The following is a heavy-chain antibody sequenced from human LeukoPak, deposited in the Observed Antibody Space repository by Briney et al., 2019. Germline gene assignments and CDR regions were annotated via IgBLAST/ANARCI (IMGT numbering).Heavy chain of an antibody. D-gene: IGHD3-16*01. CDR2: IILLFGTA. J-gene: IGHJ5*02. CDR3: ARDRYDYPWDP. Sequence: ASVKVSCKASGGTFSRYAISWLRQAPGHGLEWMGKIILLFGTAKYAQEFQGRVTITADKSTSTVYMELSSLKSDDTAVYYCARDRYDYPWDPWGQGTLVTVSS. CDR1: GGTFSRYA. V-gene: IGHV1-69*06.